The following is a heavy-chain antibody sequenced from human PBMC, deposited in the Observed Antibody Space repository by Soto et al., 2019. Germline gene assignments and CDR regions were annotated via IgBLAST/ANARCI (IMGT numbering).Heavy chain of an antibody. J-gene: IGHJ4*02. V-gene: IGHV1-3*01. CDR3: AGGSLDSKFGSGWYYFDF. CDR2: INAGNGNT. D-gene: IGHD6-19*01. CDR1: GYNFNNYV. Sequence: GASVKVSCKGSGYNFNNYVIHWVCQAPGQRVEWMGWINAGNGNTKYSQKFQGRVTITRDTSANTAYMELSSLTSEDTAVYYCAGGSLDSKFGSGWYYFDFWGQGTLVTVSS.